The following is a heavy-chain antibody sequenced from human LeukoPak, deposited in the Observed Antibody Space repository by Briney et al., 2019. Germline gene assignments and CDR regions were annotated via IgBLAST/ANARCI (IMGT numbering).Heavy chain of an antibody. J-gene: IGHJ4*02. D-gene: IGHD3-16*02. Sequence: GASVKVSCKASGYTFTSYYMHWVRQAPGQGLEWMGIINPSGGSTSYAQKFQGRVTMTRDTSTSTVYMELSSLRSEDTAVYYCASGGLRLGELSPRLDYWGQGTLVTVSS. CDR2: INPSGGST. CDR1: GYTFTSYY. V-gene: IGHV1-46*01. CDR3: ASGGLRLGELSPRLDY.